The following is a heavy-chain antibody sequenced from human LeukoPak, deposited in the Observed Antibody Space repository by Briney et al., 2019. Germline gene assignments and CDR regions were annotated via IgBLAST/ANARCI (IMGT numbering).Heavy chain of an antibody. CDR3: ARGAWATRLAS. CDR1: GESLNSYY. V-gene: IGHV4-34*01. D-gene: IGHD2-15*01. CDR2: IYESGTT. J-gene: IGHJ4*02. Sequence: SSETLSLTCAVYGESLNSYYWSWVRQPPGEGLEWIGEIYESGTTKYNPSLKSRVAISMVPSKQQFSLRLSSVTAAGTAVYYCARGAWATRLASWGLGTPVIVSS.